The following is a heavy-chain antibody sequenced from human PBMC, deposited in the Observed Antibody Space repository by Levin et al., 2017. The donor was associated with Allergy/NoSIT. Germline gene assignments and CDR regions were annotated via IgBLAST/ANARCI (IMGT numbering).Heavy chain of an antibody. V-gene: IGHV3-23*01. Sequence: SCVASGFTFSSYDMSWVRQAPGKGLEWVSSISDSATHTYYADSVKGRFTISRDTSKNTLYLQMNSLRVEDTALYYCARHWDYWGQGTLVTVSS. CDR2: ISDSATHT. CDR1: GFTFSSYD. J-gene: IGHJ4*02. CDR3: ARHWDY.